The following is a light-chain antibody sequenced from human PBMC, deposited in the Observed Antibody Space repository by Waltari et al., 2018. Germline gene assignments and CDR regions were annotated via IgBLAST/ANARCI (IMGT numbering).Light chain of an antibody. V-gene: IGKV4-1*01. CDR2: WAS. Sequence: DIVMTQSPDSPAVSLGDRATINCKCSKSLLYSSSNENYLAWYQHKPGQPPKLLIYWASTRKTGVPDRFSGSGSGTDFILTISSLQAEDVAVYYCQQDYTTPLTFGGGTKVVI. CDR1: KSLLYSSSNENY. J-gene: IGKJ4*01. CDR3: QQDYTTPLT.